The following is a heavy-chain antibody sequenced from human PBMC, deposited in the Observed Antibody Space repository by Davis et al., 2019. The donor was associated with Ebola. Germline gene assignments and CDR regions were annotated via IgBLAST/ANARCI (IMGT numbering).Heavy chain of an antibody. CDR3: ARVGFDWLSYYFDY. J-gene: IGHJ4*02. CDR2: IYSGGST. D-gene: IGHD3-9*01. V-gene: IGHV3-53*01. Sequence: PGGSLRLSCAASGFTVSSNYMSWVRQAPGKGLEWVSVIYSGGSTYYADSVKGRFTISRDNSKNTLYLQMNSLRAEDTAVYYCARVGFDWLSYYFDYWGQGTLVTVSS. CDR1: GFTVSSNY.